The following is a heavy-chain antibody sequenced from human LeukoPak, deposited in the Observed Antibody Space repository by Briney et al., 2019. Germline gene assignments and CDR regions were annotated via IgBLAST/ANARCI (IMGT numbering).Heavy chain of an antibody. V-gene: IGHV4-59*01. CDR1: GGSLTNYY. CDR2: IYHTGST. Sequence: PSETLSLTCTVSGGSLTNYYWSWVRQPPGQGLEWIAYIYHTGSTNYNPSLKSRVTISIDTSKNQFSLNLSSVTAADTAIYYCARGPTRYYFDYWGQGTLVTVSS. CDR3: ARGPTRYYFDY. J-gene: IGHJ4*02.